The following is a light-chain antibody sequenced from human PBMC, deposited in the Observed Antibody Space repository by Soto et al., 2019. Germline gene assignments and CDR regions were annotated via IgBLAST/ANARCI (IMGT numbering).Light chain of an antibody. CDR2: AVS. J-gene: IGLJ1*01. CDR1: SSYIGPYDH. CDR3: ASYAGNYMYV. V-gene: IGLV2-11*01. Sequence: QSVLTQPRSVSGSPGQSVTISCTRTSSYIGPYDHVAWYQQHPGKAPKLIIFAVSKRPSGVPDRFSGSKSGNTASLTISGLQAEDEADYYCASYAGNYMYVVATGTKLTVL.